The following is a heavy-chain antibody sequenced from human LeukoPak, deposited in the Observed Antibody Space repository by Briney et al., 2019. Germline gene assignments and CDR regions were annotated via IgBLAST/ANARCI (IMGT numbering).Heavy chain of an antibody. D-gene: IGHD2-15*01. V-gene: IGHV3-7*01. CDR1: GFTFRSCW. Sequence: GGSLRLSCAGSGFTFRSCWMSWVRQAPGKGLEWVANIKQDESEKYYVDSVKGRFTISRDNAKNSLYLQVNSLRAEDTAVYYCVREARESGGFDYWGQGTLVTVSS. CDR3: VREARESGGFDY. CDR2: IKQDESEK. J-gene: IGHJ4*02.